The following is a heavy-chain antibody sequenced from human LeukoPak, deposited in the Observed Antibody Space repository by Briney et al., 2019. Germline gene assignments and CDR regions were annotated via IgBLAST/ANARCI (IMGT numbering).Heavy chain of an antibody. J-gene: IGHJ4*02. Sequence: GGSLRLSCAASGFTFSSYAMSWVRQAPGKGLEWVSAISGSGGSTYYADSVKGRFTISRDNSKNTLYLQMNSLRAEDTAVYYRAKDSKGPQDGYWGQGTLVTVSS. D-gene: IGHD4-11*01. CDR2: ISGSGGST. CDR1: GFTFSSYA. CDR3: AKDSKGPQDGY. V-gene: IGHV3-23*01.